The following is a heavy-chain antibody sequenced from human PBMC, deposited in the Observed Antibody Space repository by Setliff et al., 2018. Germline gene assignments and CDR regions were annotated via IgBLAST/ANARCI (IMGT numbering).Heavy chain of an antibody. J-gene: IGHJ4*02. V-gene: IGHV4-34*01. CDR1: GGSFSGYY. CDR2: INHSGRT. Sequence: LPETLSLTCAVYGGSFSGYYWSWIRQPPGKGLEWIGEINHSGRTNYNPSLKSRVTISVETSKDQFSLKLGSVTAADTAVYYCARGPSKPYYGSGSYYKYFDYWGQGTLVTVSS. CDR3: ARGPSKPYYGSGSYYKYFDY. D-gene: IGHD3-10*01.